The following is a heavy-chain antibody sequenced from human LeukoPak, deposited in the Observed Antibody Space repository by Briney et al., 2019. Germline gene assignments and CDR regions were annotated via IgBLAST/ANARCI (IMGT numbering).Heavy chain of an antibody. CDR1: GGSISSYY. J-gene: IGHJ6*03. D-gene: IGHD5-12*01. CDR2: IYYSGST. CDR3: AGERGYKDYYMDV. V-gene: IGHV4-59*06. Sequence: SETLSLTCTVSGGSISSYYWSWIRQHPGKGLEWIGYIYYSGSTYYNPSLKSRVTISVDTSKNQFSLKLSSVTAADTAVYYCAGERGYKDYYMDVWGKGTTVTVSS.